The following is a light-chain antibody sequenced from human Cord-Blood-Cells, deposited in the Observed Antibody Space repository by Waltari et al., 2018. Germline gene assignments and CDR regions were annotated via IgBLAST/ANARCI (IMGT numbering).Light chain of an antibody. V-gene: IGLV2-23*01. CDR2: EGS. J-gene: IGLJ3*02. Sequence: QSALPQPASVPGSPGPSLTIPCTGTSRADGRSILVSWYQQHPGKAPKLMISEGSKRPSGVSNRFSGSKSGNTPSLTISWLQAEDEADYYCCSYAGSSTWVFGGGTKLTVL. CDR3: CSYAGSSTWV. CDR1: SRADGRSIL.